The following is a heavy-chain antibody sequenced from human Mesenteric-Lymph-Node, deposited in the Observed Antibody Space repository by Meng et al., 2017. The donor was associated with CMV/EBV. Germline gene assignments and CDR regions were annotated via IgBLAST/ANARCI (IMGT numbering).Heavy chain of an antibody. Sequence: AASGFTFSTYSMNWVRQAPGKGLEWVSSISSSSSYIYYADSVKGRFTISRDNAKNSLYLQMNSLRAEDTAVYYCARNDFWSGRCFDYWGQGTLVTVSS. CDR1: GFTFSTYS. CDR3: ARNDFWSGRCFDY. D-gene: IGHD3-3*01. V-gene: IGHV3-21*01. CDR2: ISSSSSYI. J-gene: IGHJ4*02.